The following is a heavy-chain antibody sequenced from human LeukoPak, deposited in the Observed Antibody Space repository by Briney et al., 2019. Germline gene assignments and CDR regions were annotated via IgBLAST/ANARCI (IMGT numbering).Heavy chain of an antibody. Sequence: GASVKVSCKASGYTFTSYGISWVRQAPGQGLEWMGWISACNGNTNYAQKLQGRVTMTTDTSTSTAYMELRSLRSDDTAVYYCARDSRNYYDSSGYSYWGQGTLVTVSS. V-gene: IGHV1-18*01. CDR3: ARDSRNYYDSSGYSY. CDR1: GYTFTSYG. D-gene: IGHD3-22*01. J-gene: IGHJ4*02. CDR2: ISACNGNT.